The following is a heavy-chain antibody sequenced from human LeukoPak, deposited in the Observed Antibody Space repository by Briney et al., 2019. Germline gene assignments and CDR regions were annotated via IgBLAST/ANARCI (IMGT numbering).Heavy chain of an antibody. CDR2: IYTSGST. CDR1: GGSISSYY. Sequence: PSETLSLTCTVSGGSISSYYWSWIRQPAGKGLEWIGRIYTSGSTNYNPSLKSRVTMSVDTSKNQFSLKLSSVTAADTAVYYCARSYYDFWSGYYTHDYWGQGTLVTVSS. J-gene: IGHJ4*02. V-gene: IGHV4-4*07. D-gene: IGHD3-3*01. CDR3: ARSYYDFWSGYYTHDY.